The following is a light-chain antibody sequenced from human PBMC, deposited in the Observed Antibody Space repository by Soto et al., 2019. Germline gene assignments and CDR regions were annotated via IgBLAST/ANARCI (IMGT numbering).Light chain of an antibody. CDR2: AAS. J-gene: IGKJ5*01. Sequence: IQLTQSPSSLSASVVDRVTITCRASQGISRYLNWYQQKPGKAPKLLIYAASTLQTGVPSRFSGSGSGTEFTLTISSLQPEDFATYHCQQLTSYPRSTFGQGTRLEIK. V-gene: IGKV1-9*01. CDR1: QGISRY. CDR3: QQLTSYPRST.